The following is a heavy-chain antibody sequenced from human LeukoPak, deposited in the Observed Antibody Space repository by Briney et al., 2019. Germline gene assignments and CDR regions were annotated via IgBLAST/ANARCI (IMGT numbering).Heavy chain of an antibody. D-gene: IGHD5-24*01. CDR2: ISGSGDTI. CDR1: GFTFSRYE. J-gene: IGHJ5*02. Sequence: AGGSLRLSCAASGFTFSRYEMNWVRQAPGKGLEWISYISGSGDTIYYADSVKGRFTISRDNAKNSLYLQMNSLRAEDTAVYHCATAPLVLQYRWWFDPWGQGTLVIVSS. CDR3: ATAPLVLQYRWWFDP. V-gene: IGHV3-48*03.